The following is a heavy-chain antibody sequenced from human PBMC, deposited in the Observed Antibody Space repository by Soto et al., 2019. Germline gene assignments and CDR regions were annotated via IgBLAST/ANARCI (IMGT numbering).Heavy chain of an antibody. V-gene: IGHV3-33*01. CDR3: ARLYCSASTCYSVGAFEI. Sequence: QSXGCLRLACAASGFTFGRYRMHWVRQAPGKGLDWVALIWIDGSDKYYTESVKGRFTMSRDNSKSTLYLQMNSLRDEDTAVYYCARLYCSASTCYSVGAFEIRGQGTMVTV. CDR1: GFTFGRYR. J-gene: IGHJ3*02. CDR2: IWIDGSDK. D-gene: IGHD2-15*01.